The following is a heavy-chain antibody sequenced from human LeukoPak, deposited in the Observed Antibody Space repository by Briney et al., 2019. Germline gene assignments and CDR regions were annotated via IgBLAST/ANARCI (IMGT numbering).Heavy chain of an antibody. V-gene: IGHV4-38-2*02. Sequence: PSETLSLTCAVYGGSFSGYYWGWIRQPPGKGLEWIGSIYHSGSTYYNPSLRSRLTISVDTSKNQFSLKLSSVTAADTAVYFCSGELAGTTVHYWGQGALVTVSS. CDR3: SGELAGTTVHY. D-gene: IGHD1-1*01. CDR1: GGSFSGYY. J-gene: IGHJ4*02. CDR2: IYHSGST.